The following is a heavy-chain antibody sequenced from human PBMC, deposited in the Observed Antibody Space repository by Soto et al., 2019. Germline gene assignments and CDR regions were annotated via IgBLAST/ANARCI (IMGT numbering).Heavy chain of an antibody. CDR2: IKSKTDGGTT. Sequence: PGGSLRLSCAASGFTFSNAWMSWVRQAPGKGLEWVGRIKSKTDGGTTDYATPVKGRFTISRDDSKNTLYLQMNSLKTEDTAVYYCTTDAGYCSSTSCYYYYDYMAVWGRGTTVTVSS. CDR1: GFTFSNAW. V-gene: IGHV3-15*01. J-gene: IGHJ6*03. CDR3: TTDAGYCSSTSCYYYYDYMAV. D-gene: IGHD2-2*03.